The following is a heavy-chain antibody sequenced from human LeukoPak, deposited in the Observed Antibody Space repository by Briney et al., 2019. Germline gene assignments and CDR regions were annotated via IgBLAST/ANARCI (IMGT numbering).Heavy chain of an antibody. CDR2: IHYSGNS. D-gene: IGHD2-8*01. Sequence: SETLSLTCTVSGDSTSNFYWNWIRQSPGKGLEWIGNIHYSGNSVYNPSLKSRVTISIDTSRRQFFLKLNSVTAADTAVYFCALAPNSNWFDFWGPGTLVTVSS. V-gene: IGHV4-59*03. J-gene: IGHJ5*01. CDR1: GDSTSNFY. CDR3: ALAPNSNWFDF.